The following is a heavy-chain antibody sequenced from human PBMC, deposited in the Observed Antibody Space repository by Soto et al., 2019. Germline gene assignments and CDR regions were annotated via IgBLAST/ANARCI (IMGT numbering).Heavy chain of an antibody. D-gene: IGHD6-19*01. CDR1: GYTFTSYG. CDR2: ISAYNGNT. J-gene: IGHJ6*02. Sequence: GASVKVSCKASGYTFTSYGISWVRQAPGQGLEWMGWISAYNGNTNYAQKLQGRVTMTTDTSTSTAYMELRSLRSDDTAVYYCAIVYSSGWLYYYYYGMDVWGQGTTVTVSS. V-gene: IGHV1-18*01. CDR3: AIVYSSGWLYYYYYGMDV.